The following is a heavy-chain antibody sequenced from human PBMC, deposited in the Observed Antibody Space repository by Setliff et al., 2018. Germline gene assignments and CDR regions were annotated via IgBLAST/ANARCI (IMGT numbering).Heavy chain of an antibody. Sequence: PGGSLRLSCAASGLRFSGSWMAWVRQAPGQGLEWVADISEDGSGNFYSDSVRGRFTISRDNARNLLFLQMNSLTVEDTGVYYCAKDSLEVVIALHGMDVWGQGTTVTVSS. J-gene: IGHJ6*02. V-gene: IGHV3-7*01. CDR3: AKDSLEVVIALHGMDV. CDR1: GLRFSGSW. D-gene: IGHD2-21*01. CDR2: ISEDGSGN.